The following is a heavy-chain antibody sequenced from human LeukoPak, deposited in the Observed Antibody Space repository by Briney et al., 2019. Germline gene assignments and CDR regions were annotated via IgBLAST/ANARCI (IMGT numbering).Heavy chain of an antibody. CDR1: GGSISSGSYY. CDR2: MYDSGST. J-gene: IGHJ4*02. CDR3: ARGDYYDSSGYFLPNLFDY. Sequence: SETLSLTCNVSGGSISSGSYYWSWIRQPAGKGLEWIGRMYDSGSTNYNPALKSRVTISVDTSKNQFSLKLSSVTAADTAVYYCARGDYYDSSGYFLPNLFDYWGQGALVTVSS. V-gene: IGHV4-61*02. D-gene: IGHD3-22*01.